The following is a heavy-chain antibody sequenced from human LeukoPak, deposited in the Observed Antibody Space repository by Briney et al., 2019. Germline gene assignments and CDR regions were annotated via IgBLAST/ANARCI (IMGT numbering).Heavy chain of an antibody. D-gene: IGHD2/OR15-2a*01. CDR3: ARDINLVKVVLDAFDL. V-gene: IGHV3-23*01. J-gene: IGHJ3*01. CDR2: ISGSGTST. Sequence: GGSLRLSCAASGFTFSSYAMSWVRQAPGKGLEWVSGISGSGTSTYYTDSVKGRFTVSRDNARNSVYLQMNSLRAEDTAVYYCARDINLVKVVLDAFDLWGQGTMVIVSS. CDR1: GFTFSSYA.